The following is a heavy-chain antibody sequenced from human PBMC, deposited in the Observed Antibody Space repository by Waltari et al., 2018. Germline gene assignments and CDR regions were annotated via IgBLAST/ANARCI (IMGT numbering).Heavy chain of an antibody. J-gene: IGHJ4*02. CDR3: ATPGGSYYGDDY. CDR2: IYYSGST. Sequence: QLQLQESGPGLVKPSETLSLTCTVSGGSISSSSYYWGWIRQPPGKGLEWIGSIYYSGSTYYNPSLKSRVTISVDTSKNQFSLKLSSVTAADTAVYYCATPGGSYYGDDYWGQGTLVTVSS. V-gene: IGHV4-39*07. D-gene: IGHD1-26*01. CDR1: GGSISSSSYY.